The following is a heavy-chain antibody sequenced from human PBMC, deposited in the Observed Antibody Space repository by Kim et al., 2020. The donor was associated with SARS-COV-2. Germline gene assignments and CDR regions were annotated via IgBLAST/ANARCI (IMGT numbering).Heavy chain of an antibody. Sequence: SETLSLTCAVSGGSISSSNWWSWVRQPPGKGLEWIGEIYHSGSTNYNPSLKSRVTISVDKSKNQFSLKLSSVTAADTAVYYCASLAPYHGSSSRHPNQAEETDYWGQGTLVTVSS. J-gene: IGHJ4*02. D-gene: IGHD6-13*01. V-gene: IGHV4-4*02. CDR2: IYHSGST. CDR3: ASLAPYHGSSSRHPNQAEETDY. CDR1: GGSISSSNW.